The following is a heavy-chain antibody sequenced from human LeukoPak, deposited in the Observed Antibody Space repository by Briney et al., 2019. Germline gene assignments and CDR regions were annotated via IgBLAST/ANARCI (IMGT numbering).Heavy chain of an antibody. CDR1: GGSISSGSYY. D-gene: IGHD5-18*01. CDR3: ARDLGYSYGEKDYYYYYMDV. J-gene: IGHJ6*03. V-gene: IGHV4-61*02. Sequence: SQTLSLTCTVSGGSISSGSYYWSWIRQPAGKGLEWIGRIYTSGSTNYNPSLKSRVTISVDTSKNQFSLKLSSVTAADTAVYYCARDLGYSYGEKDYYYYYMDVWGKGTTVTISS. CDR2: IYTSGST.